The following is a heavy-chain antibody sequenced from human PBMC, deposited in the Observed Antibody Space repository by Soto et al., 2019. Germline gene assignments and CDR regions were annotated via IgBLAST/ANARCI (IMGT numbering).Heavy chain of an antibody. CDR3: VRPLPSGQTHARDV. CDR2: IYNDGTT. V-gene: IGHV3-53*01. Sequence: SLRLSCVASGLPVAGSYMAWVRQAPGKGLEWASVIYNDGTTYYSQSVEGRFTISRDTSKNTLYLQMDRLRDEDTAVYYCVRPLPSGQTHARDVWGQGTTVTVSS. CDR1: GLPVAGSY. J-gene: IGHJ6*02. D-gene: IGHD3-10*01.